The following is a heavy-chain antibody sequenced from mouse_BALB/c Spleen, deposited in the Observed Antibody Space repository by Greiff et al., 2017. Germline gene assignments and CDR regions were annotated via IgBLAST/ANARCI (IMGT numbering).Heavy chain of an antibody. CDR3: ARIWSPYAMDY. Sequence: QVTLKESGPGILQPSQTLSLTCSFSGFSLSTSGMGVSWIRQPSGKGLEWLAHIYWDDDKRYNPSLKSRLTISKDTSRNQVFLKITSVDTADTATYYCARIWSPYAMDYWGQGTSVTVSS. D-gene: IGHD1-1*02. J-gene: IGHJ4*01. V-gene: IGHV8-12*01. CDR1: GFSLSTSGMG. CDR2: IYWDDDK.